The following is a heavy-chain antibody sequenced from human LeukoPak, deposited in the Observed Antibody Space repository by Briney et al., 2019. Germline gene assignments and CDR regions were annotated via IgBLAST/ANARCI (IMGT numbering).Heavy chain of an antibody. CDR3: ARGGGFGELTLWYFDY. CDR2: IKQDGSDK. J-gene: IGHJ4*02. D-gene: IGHD3-10*01. Sequence: PGGSLRLSCAASGFTFSSYWMSWVRQAPGKGLGWVANIKQDGSDKYYVDSVKGRFTISRDNAKNSLYLQMNSLRAEDTAVYYCARGGGFGELTLWYFDYWGQGTLVTVSS. V-gene: IGHV3-7*04. CDR1: GFTFSSYW.